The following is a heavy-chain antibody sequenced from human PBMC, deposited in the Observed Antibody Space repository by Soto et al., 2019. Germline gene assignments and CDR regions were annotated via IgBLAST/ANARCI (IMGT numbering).Heavy chain of an antibody. V-gene: IGHV3-7*01. Sequence: EVQLVESGGGLAQPGGSLRLSCAASGLTFSSYSMTWVRQAPGKGLEWVANIKQDGSEKYYVDSVKGRFTISRDNAKNSLYLQMNNLRVEDTAVYYCARGEAIGDDPWGHGTLVTVSS. J-gene: IGHJ5*02. CDR3: ARGEAIGDDP. CDR1: GLTFSSYS. D-gene: IGHD3-10*01. CDR2: IKQDGSEK.